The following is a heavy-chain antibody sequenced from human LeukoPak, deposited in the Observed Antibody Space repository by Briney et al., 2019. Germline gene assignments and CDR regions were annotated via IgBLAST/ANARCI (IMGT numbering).Heavy chain of an antibody. D-gene: IGHD3-10*01. Sequence: SETLXXTCTVSGGSISSSSYYWGWVRQPPGEGLEWIGSIHYTGSTYYNPSLKSRVTISVDTSKNQFSLKLSSVTAADTAVYXXARLPGLLWFGSFDPWGQGTLVTVSS. CDR1: GGSISSSSYY. CDR3: ARLPGLLWFGSFDP. J-gene: IGHJ5*02. CDR2: IHYTGST. V-gene: IGHV4-39*07.